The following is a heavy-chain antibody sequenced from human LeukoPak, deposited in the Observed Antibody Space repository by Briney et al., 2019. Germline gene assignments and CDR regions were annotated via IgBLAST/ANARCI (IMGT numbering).Heavy chain of an antibody. V-gene: IGHV3-7*01. CDR2: MNGDGNEM. D-gene: IGHD3-16*01. Sequence: GGSLRLSCTASGFTFTSYWLGWVRQAPGKGLEWVTAMNGDGNEMYYVDFVRGRFTVSRDTAKKSLYLQMNSLRVEDSAIYYCARFPPASFGESGYYYIDVWGKGTTVTVSS. CDR1: GFTFTSYW. CDR3: ARFPPASFGESGYYYIDV. J-gene: IGHJ6*03.